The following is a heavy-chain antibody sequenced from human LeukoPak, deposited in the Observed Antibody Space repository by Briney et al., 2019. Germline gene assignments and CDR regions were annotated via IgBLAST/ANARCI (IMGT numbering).Heavy chain of an antibody. Sequence: LSLTCTVSGGSFSGYYWSWIRQAPGKGLEWVSYISSSGTTIYYADSVKGRFTISRDNAKNSLYLQMNSLRAEDTAVYYCARCGYSYYYLLADYDYYMDVWGKGTTVTVSS. CDR3: ARCGYSYYYLLADYDYYMDV. CDR2: ISSSGTTI. D-gene: IGHD5-18*01. J-gene: IGHJ6*03. V-gene: IGHV3-11*04. CDR1: GGSFSGYY.